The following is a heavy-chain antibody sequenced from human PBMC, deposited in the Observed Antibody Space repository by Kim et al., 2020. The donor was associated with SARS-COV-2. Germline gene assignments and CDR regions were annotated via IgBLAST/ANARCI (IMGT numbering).Heavy chain of an antibody. Sequence: GGSLRLFCAASRFSLRAYAMDWVRQAPGKGLEWISEIGSGGGDTFYRDSVKGRFTISRDNSMDTLFLQMNSLRPEDSAVYYCATRGGYGDRWGAFDIWG. CDR3: ATRGGYGDRWGAFDI. J-gene: IGHJ3*02. D-gene: IGHD4-17*01. V-gene: IGHV3-23*01. CDR1: RFSLRAYA. CDR2: IGSGGGDT.